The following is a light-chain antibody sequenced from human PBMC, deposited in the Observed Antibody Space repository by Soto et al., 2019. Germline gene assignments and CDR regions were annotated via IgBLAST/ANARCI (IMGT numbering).Light chain of an antibody. CDR3: QQLNNFPRT. CDR1: QGISSY. Sequence: DIQLTQSPSFLSESVGDRVSITCRASQGISSYLAWYQQRPGKAPNLLMYGASTLQRGVPSRFSGSASGTTFTLTINNLQPEDFATYYCQQLNNFPRTFGQGTKVE. J-gene: IGKJ1*01. V-gene: IGKV1-9*01. CDR2: GAS.